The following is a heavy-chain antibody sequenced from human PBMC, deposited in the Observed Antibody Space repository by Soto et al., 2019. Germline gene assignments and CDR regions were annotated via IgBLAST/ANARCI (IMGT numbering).Heavy chain of an antibody. CDR1: GFTFSSSG. V-gene: IGHV3-33*01. CDR3: ARDSYVSGSYLFDS. D-gene: IGHD3-10*01. CDR2: IWYVGSKK. J-gene: IGHJ4*02. Sequence: GGSLRPSCAASGFTFSSSGMHWVRQAPGKVLEWVAVIWYVGSKKYYADSVTDRFTISRDNSKNTLYLQINSLIAEDPSVYYCARDSYVSGSYLFDSWGQGTLVTVSS.